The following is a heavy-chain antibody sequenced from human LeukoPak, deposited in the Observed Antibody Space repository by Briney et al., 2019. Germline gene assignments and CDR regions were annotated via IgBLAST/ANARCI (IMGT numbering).Heavy chain of an antibody. J-gene: IGHJ6*02. CDR3: ARFYRTVVYGMDV. D-gene: IGHD4-17*01. V-gene: IGHV4-34*01. CDR1: GGSFSGYY. CDR2: INHSGST. Sequence: SETLSLTCAAYGGSFSGYYWSWIRQPPGKGLEWIGEINHSGSTNYNPSLKSRVTISVDTSKNQFSLKLSSVTGADTAVYYCARFYRTVVYGMDVWGQGTTVTVSS.